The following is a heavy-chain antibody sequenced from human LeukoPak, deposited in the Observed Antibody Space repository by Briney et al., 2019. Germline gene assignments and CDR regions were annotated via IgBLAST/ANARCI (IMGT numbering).Heavy chain of an antibody. CDR1: GFIVSGDF. CDR3: ARERGRGRDSPWFDY. J-gene: IGHJ4*02. CDR2: IYSDGST. D-gene: IGHD1-26*01. Sequence: PGGSLRLSCAASGFIVSGDFMSWVRQAPGKGLEWVSVIYSDGSTYYADSAKGRFTISRDNSKNTVDLQMAGLRAEDTAVYYCARERGRGRDSPWFDYWGQGTLVTVSS. V-gene: IGHV3-53*01.